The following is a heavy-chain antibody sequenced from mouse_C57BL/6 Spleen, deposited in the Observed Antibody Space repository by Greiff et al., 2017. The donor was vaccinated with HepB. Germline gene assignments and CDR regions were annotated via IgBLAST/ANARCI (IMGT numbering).Heavy chain of an antibody. CDR2: IDTENGDT. V-gene: IGHV14-4*01. D-gene: IGHD2-2*01. CDR1: GFNIKDDY. J-gene: IGHJ2*01. Sequence: EVQLQQSGAELVRPGASVKLSCTASGFNIKDDYMHWVKQRPEQGLEWIGWIDTENGDTEYASKFQGKATITADTSSNTDSLQLSSRTSEDTAVYYCTTGGYDYWGQSTTLTVSS. CDR3: TTGGYDY.